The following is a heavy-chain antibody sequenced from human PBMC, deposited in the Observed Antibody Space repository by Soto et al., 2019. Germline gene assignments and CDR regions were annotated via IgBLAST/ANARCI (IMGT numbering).Heavy chain of an antibody. CDR2: IDKVGTDS. CDR1: EFTFSGRS. J-gene: IGHJ6*03. CDR3: ARGWFGPDV. Sequence: EVQLVESGGGLVQPGGSLRLACAASEFTFSGRSVHWVRQAPGKGLVWVSGIDKVGTDSTYADSVKGRFTSSRDNAKNTVYLQMTSLRVEDTAVYYCARGWFGPDVWGKGTTVTVSS. D-gene: IGHD3-10*01. V-gene: IGHV3-74*01.